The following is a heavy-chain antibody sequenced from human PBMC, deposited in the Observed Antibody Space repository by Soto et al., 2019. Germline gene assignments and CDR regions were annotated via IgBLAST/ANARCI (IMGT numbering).Heavy chain of an antibody. CDR2: ISVSGTMR. Sequence: QLVESGGGSVQPGRSLRLSCAPSGFTFSSYEMNWVRQAPGKGLEWVSYISVSGTMRFYADAVKGRFTISRDNTKKILYLQMNSLRAEDTALNYCATAGLTGTVWGQGTTVTVSS. V-gene: IGHV3-48*03. J-gene: IGHJ6*02. CDR3: ATAGLTGTV. CDR1: GFTFSSYE. D-gene: IGHD3-9*01.